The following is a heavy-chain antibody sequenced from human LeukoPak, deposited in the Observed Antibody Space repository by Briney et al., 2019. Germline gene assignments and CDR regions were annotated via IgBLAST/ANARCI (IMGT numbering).Heavy chain of an antibody. Sequence: PGRSLRLSCAASGFTFSSYGMHWVRQAPGKGLEWVAAIWYDGSNKYYADSVKGRFTISRDNSKNTLYLQMNSLRAEDTAVYYCAKDRSIAVMYYFDYWGQGTLVTVSS. V-gene: IGHV3-33*06. CDR2: IWYDGSNK. D-gene: IGHD6-19*01. CDR3: AKDRSIAVMYYFDY. J-gene: IGHJ4*02. CDR1: GFTFSSYG.